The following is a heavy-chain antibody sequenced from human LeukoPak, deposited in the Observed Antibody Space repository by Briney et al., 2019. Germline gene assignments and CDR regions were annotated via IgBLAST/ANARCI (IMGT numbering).Heavy chain of an antibody. CDR3: AKSGGYGLIDY. Sequence: SETLSLTCTVSGGSISSSSYYWGWIRQPPGKGLEWIGSIYYSGSTYHNASLQSRVTISIDTSKNQFSLRLNSVTAADTAMYYCAKSGGYGLIDYWGQGTRVTVSS. V-gene: IGHV4-39*01. D-gene: IGHD1-26*01. CDR1: GGSISSSSYY. CDR2: IYYSGST. J-gene: IGHJ4*02.